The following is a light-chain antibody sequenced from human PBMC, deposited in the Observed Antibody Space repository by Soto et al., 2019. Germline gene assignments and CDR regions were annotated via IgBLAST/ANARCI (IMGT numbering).Light chain of an antibody. CDR2: AAS. CDR3: QKYDSAPLT. J-gene: IGKJ4*01. CDR1: QGIRTF. Sequence: DIQMTQSPSSLSASVVDRVTITCRASQGIRTFLAWYQQKPGKVPKLLIYAASTLQSGVPYRFSGSGSGTDFTLTISSLQPEDVATYYCQKYDSAPLTFGGGTKVEIK. V-gene: IGKV1-27*01.